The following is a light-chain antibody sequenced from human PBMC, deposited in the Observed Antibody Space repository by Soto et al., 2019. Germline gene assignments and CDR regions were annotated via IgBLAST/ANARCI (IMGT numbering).Light chain of an antibody. CDR2: GAS. CDR3: QHYGTSPEVT. J-gene: IGKJ5*01. Sequence: EIGVTKSPGTLSLSPGERATLSCRAIESVSSSSLAWYQQKPGQAPRLLMHGASSRATGIPDRFSGSGSGADFTLTISRVEPEDFAVYYCQHYGTSPEVTFGQRTRLEI. CDR1: ESVSSSS. V-gene: IGKV3-20*01.